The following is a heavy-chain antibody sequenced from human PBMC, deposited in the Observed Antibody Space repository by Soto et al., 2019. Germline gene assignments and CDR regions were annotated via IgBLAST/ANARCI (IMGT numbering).Heavy chain of an antibody. Sequence: GGSLRLSCAASGFTFSSYAMHWVRQAPGKGLEWVAVISYDGSNKYYADSVKGRFTISRDNSKNTLYLQMNSLRAEDTAVYYCVAGRGFWSGYDYWGQGTLVTVS. CDR2: ISYDGSNK. V-gene: IGHV3-30-3*01. D-gene: IGHD3-3*01. CDR1: GFTFSSYA. CDR3: VAGRGFWSGYDY. J-gene: IGHJ4*02.